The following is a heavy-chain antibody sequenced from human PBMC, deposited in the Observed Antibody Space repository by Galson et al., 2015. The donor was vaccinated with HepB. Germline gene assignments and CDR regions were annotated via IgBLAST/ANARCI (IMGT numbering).Heavy chain of an antibody. D-gene: IGHD6-13*01. CDR3: VKDSSSWYYFDY. CDR2: ISSYGDST. V-gene: IGHV3-64D*06. CDR1: GFKFSTYA. Sequence: SLRLSCAASGFKFSTYAMHWVRQAPGKGLEYVSAISSYGDSTHYADSVRGRFTISRDNSKNTLYLQMSSLRIEDTAVYYCVKDSSSWYYFDYWGQGTLVTVSP. J-gene: IGHJ4*02.